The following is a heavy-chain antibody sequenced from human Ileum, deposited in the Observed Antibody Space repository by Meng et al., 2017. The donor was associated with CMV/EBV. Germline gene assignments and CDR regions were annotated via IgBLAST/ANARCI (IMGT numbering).Heavy chain of an antibody. V-gene: IGHV1-69*04. Sequence: SGGTFSSYTISWVRQAPGQGLEWMGRIIPILGIANYAQKFQGRVTITADKSTSTAYMELSSLRSEDTAVYYCARDRSPYSESYSVDPWGQGTLVTVSS. CDR2: IIPILGIA. CDR3: ARDRSPYSESYSVDP. J-gene: IGHJ5*02. CDR1: GGTFSSYT. D-gene: IGHD1-26*01.